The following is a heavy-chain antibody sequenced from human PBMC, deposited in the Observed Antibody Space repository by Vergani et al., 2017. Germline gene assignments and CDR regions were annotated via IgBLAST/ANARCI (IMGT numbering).Heavy chain of an antibody. CDR3: ARGGGYCSSTSCYPTAFDI. J-gene: IGHJ3*02. CDR1: GGYISSGGYY. Sequence: QVQLQESGPGLVKPSQTLSLTCTVSGGYISSGGYYWSWIRQHPGKGLEWIGYIYYSGSTYYNPSLKSRVTISVDTSKNQFSLKLSSVTAADTAVYYCARGGGYCSSTSCYPTAFDIWGQGTMVTVSS. V-gene: IGHV4-31*03. D-gene: IGHD2-2*01. CDR2: IYYSGST.